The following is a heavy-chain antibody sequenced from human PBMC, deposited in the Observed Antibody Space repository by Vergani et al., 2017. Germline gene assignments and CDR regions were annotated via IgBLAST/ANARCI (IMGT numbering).Heavy chain of an antibody. Sequence: QLQLQESGPGLVKPSETLSLTCTVSGGSISSSSYYWGWIRQPPGKGLAWIGRIYYSGSTYYNPSLKSRCTISVDTSKNQFALKLSSVTAADTAVYYCARHLRGTGRHVDYWGQGTLVTVSS. J-gene: IGHJ4*02. D-gene: IGHD3-10*01. CDR2: IYYSGST. V-gene: IGHV4-39*01. CDR3: ARHLRGTGRHVDY. CDR1: GGSISSSSYY.